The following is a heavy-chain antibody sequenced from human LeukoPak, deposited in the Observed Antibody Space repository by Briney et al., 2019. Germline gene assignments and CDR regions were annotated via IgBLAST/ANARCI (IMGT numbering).Heavy chain of an antibody. J-gene: IGHJ4*02. CDR1: GGSFSGYY. V-gene: IGHV4-34*01. D-gene: IGHD5-24*01. Sequence: PSETLSLTCAVYGGSFSGYYWSWIRQPPGKGLEWIGEINHSGSTNYNPSLKSRVTISVDTSKNQFSLKLSSVTAADTAVYYCARDRVREMATITDYWGQGTLVTVSS. CDR2: INHSGST. CDR3: ARDRVREMATITDY.